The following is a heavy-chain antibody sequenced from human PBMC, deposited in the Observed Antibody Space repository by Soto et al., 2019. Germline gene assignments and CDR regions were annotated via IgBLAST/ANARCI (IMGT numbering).Heavy chain of an antibody. D-gene: IGHD3-10*01. V-gene: IGHV1-69*12. CDR3: AREGVTMVRGVTRGLWFDP. CDR2: IIPIFGTA. Sequence: QVQLVQSGAEVKKPGSSVKVSCKASGGTFSSYAISWVRQAPGQGLEWMGGIIPIFGTANYAQKFQGRVTITADESTSTAYMELSSLRSEDTAVYYCAREGVTMVRGVTRGLWFDPWGQGTLVTVSS. CDR1: GGTFSSYA. J-gene: IGHJ5*02.